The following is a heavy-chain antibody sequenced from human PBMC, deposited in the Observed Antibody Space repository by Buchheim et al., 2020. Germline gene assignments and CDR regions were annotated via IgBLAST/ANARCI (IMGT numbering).Heavy chain of an antibody. CDR3: ARAYYDFWSGYLFDY. J-gene: IGHJ4*02. CDR2: ISSSSSYI. CDR1: GFSFSSYS. Sequence: EVQLVESGGGLVKPGGSLRLSCAASGFSFSSYSMNWVRQAPGKGLDWVSSISSSSSYIYFADSVKGRFTISRDNAKNSLYLQMNSLRAEDTAVYYCARAYYDFWSGYLFDYWGQGTL. V-gene: IGHV3-21*01. D-gene: IGHD3-3*01.